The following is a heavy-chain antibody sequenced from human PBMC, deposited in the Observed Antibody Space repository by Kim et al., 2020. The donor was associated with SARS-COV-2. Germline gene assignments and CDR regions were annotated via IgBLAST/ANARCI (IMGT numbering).Heavy chain of an antibody. Sequence: SETLSLTCAVYGGSFSGYYWSWIRQPPGKGLEWIGEINHSGSTNYNPSLKSRVTISVDTSKNQFSLKLSSVTAADTAVYYCARGKQRDGLDWGQGTLVTVSS. CDR1: GGSFSGYY. CDR2: INHSGST. V-gene: IGHV4-34*01. CDR3: ARGKQRDGLD. D-gene: IGHD5-12*01. J-gene: IGHJ4*02.